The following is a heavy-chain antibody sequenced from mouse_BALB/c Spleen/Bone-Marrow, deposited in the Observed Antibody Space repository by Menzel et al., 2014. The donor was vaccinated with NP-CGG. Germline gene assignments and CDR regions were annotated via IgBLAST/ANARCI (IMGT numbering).Heavy chain of an antibody. CDR3: ARPRQLGLPYYFDY. CDR1: GYTFTSYV. Sequence: EVKLQESGPELVKPGASVKMSCKASGYTFTSYVMHWVKQRPGQGLEWIGYINPYNDGTKYNEKFKGKATLTSDKSSSTAYMELSSLTSEDSAVYYCARPRQLGLPYYFDYWGQGTTPTVSS. D-gene: IGHD3-2*01. CDR2: INPYNDGT. V-gene: IGHV1-14*01. J-gene: IGHJ2*01.